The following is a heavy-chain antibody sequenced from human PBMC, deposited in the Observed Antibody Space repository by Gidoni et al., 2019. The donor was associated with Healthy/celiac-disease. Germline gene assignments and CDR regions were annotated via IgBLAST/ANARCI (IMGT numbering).Heavy chain of an antibody. V-gene: IGHV1-69*04. CDR3: ARSGYCSSTPACYYYYYGMDV. Sequence: QVQLVQSGAEVKKPGSSVKVSCKASGGPFSSYAISWVRQAPGQGLEWMGRIIPILGIANYAQKFQGRVTSTADKSTSTAYMELSSLRSEDTAVYYCARSGYCSSTPACYYYYYGMDVWGQGTTVTVSS. CDR2: IIPILGIA. D-gene: IGHD2-2*01. J-gene: IGHJ6*02. CDR1: GGPFSSYA.